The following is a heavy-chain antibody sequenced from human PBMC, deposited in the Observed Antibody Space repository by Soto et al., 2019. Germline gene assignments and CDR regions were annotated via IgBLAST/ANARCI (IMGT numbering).Heavy chain of an antibody. D-gene: IGHD3-3*01. CDR2: ISGSGGST. Sequence: EVQQLESGGGLVQPGGSLRLSCAASGFTFSSYAMSWVRQAPGKGLEWVSAISGSGGSTYYADSVKGRFTISRDNSKNTLYLQMNSLRAEDTAVYYCAKLPGSIFGVVIMNWFDPWGQGTLVTVSS. V-gene: IGHV3-23*01. CDR1: GFTFSSYA. CDR3: AKLPGSIFGVVIMNWFDP. J-gene: IGHJ5*02.